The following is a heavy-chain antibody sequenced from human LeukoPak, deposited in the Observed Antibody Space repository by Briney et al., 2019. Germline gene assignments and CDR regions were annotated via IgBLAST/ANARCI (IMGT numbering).Heavy chain of an antibody. J-gene: IGHJ3*02. Sequence: PAGSLRLSCAASGFTFTNYGIQWVRQAPDKWREWVGVISYDGSKKNYAGSVKGRFTISRDNSKNPMYLQMNSLRAKDTAVYYCAKDRESMVRDGAFDIWGQGTMVSVSS. CDR3: AKDRESMVRDGAFDI. CDR1: GFTFTNYG. D-gene: IGHD3-10*02. V-gene: IGHV3-30*18. CDR2: ISYDGSKK.